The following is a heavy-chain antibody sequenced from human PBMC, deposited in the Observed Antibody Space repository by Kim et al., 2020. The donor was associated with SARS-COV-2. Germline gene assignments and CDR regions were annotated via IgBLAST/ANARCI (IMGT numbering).Heavy chain of an antibody. CDR3: ASEVIALGLNDN. CDR1: GGSISSGAYY. J-gene: IGHJ4*02. D-gene: IGHD6-19*01. V-gene: IGHV4-39*01. Sequence: SETLSLTCTVSGGSISSGAYYWGWIRQPPGKGLEWIGSIYYSGSTYYTPSVKRRVTISIDTSKNQFSLKLTSVTAADTAVYYCASEVIALGLNDNWGQGALVTVSS. CDR2: IYYSGST.